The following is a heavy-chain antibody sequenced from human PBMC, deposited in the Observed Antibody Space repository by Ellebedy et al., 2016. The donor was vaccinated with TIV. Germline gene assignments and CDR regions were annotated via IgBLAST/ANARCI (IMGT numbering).Heavy chain of an antibody. CDR1: GYTFTTYY. J-gene: IGHJ5*02. CDR3: AREGYCSGGSCYDWFDP. CDR2: LNPSTGGT. Sequence: ASVKVSCKASGYTFTTYYIHWVRQAPGQGLEWVGTLNPSTGGTSYAQKFQGRVTMTRDTSTSTVYMELSSLRSEDTAVYYCAREGYCSGGSCYDWFDPWGQGTLVTVSS. D-gene: IGHD2-15*01. V-gene: IGHV1-46*01.